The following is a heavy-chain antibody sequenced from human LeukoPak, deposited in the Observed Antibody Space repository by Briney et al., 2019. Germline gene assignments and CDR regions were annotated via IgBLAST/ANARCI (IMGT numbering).Heavy chain of an antibody. V-gene: IGHV4-59*01. CDR1: GGSISSYY. D-gene: IGHD5-18*01. CDR2: FYYSGSP. CDR3: ARGPGGYSYGYYFDY. J-gene: IGHJ4*02. Sequence: PSETLSLTCAVSGGSISSYYWSWIRKPPGKRLEWIGFFYYSGSPNYNPSLKSRVTISVDTSKNHFSLKLSSVTAADTAVYYCARGPGGYSYGYYFDYWGQGTLVTVSS.